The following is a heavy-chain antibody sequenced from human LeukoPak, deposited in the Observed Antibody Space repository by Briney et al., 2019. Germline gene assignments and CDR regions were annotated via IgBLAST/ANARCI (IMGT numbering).Heavy chain of an antibody. CDR3: ARNGNWNYVDY. D-gene: IGHD1-1*01. J-gene: IGHJ4*02. V-gene: IGHV4-59*08. CDR1: GGSISSYY. Sequence: SETLSLTCTVSGGSISSYYWSWIRQPPGKGLEWIGYIYYNGNTNYIPSLKSRVTISVDTSKNQFSLRLSSVTAADTAVYYCARNGNWNYVDYWGQGTLLTVSS. CDR2: IYYNGNT.